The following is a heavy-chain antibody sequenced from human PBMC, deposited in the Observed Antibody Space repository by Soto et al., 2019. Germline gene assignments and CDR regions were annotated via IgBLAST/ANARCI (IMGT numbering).Heavy chain of an antibody. CDR2: ISAYNGNT. D-gene: IGHD2-2*02. Sequence: QVQLVQSGAEVKKPGASVKVSCRAFGYTFTNYGITWVRQAPGQGLEWMGWISAYNGNTNYAQKLQGRVTMTTDTSTSTAYMELRSLRSDDTAVYYCARGCPVPPATPNNWYDPWGQGTLVTVSS. CDR1: GYTFTNYG. J-gene: IGHJ5*02. CDR3: ARGCPVPPATPNNWYDP. V-gene: IGHV1-18*01.